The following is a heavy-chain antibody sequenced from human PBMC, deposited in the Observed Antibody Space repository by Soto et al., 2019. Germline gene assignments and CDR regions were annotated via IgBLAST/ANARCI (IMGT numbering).Heavy chain of an antibody. CDR2: ISFDGNNK. CDR3: AKDGSPLEDLVVKVYAPGDS. Sequence: QVELVESGGGVVQPGRSLRLSCAASGFTFSRYAMHWVRQAPGKGLEWVAVISFDGNNKYYVDSVKGRFTISRDNSKNTLYLQVSSLRDEDTAVYYCAKDGSPLEDLVVKVYAPGDSWGQGTLVTVSS. J-gene: IGHJ4*02. D-gene: IGHD2-8*01. CDR1: GFTFSRYA. V-gene: IGHV3-30*18.